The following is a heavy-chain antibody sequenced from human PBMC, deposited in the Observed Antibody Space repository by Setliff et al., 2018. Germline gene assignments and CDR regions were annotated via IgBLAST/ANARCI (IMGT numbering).Heavy chain of an antibody. Sequence: SETLSLTCNVSGASIRNFYWTWIRQPPGKGLEWIGYVHFTGSNNYNPPLKSRVTMSVDVSKSQFSLRLSSVTAADTAVYYCARKVEQWLTPHFDYWGQGALVTVSS. J-gene: IGHJ4*02. CDR1: GASIRNFY. CDR2: VHFTGSN. V-gene: IGHV4-59*01. D-gene: IGHD6-19*01. CDR3: ARKVEQWLTPHFDY.